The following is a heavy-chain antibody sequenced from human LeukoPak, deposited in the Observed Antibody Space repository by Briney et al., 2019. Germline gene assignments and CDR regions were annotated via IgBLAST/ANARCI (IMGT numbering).Heavy chain of an antibody. V-gene: IGHV3-15*01. J-gene: IGHJ4*02. D-gene: IGHD6-19*01. CDR1: GFTFSNAW. CDR3: TTDASYSSGWYQSYYFDY. Sequence: GGSLRLSCAVSGFTFSNAWMSWVRQPPGKGLEWVGRIKSKTDGGTTDYAAPVKGRFTISTDDSKNTLYLQVNSLKTEDTAVYYCTTDASYSSGWYQSYYFDYWGQGTLVTVSS. CDR2: IKSKTDGGTT.